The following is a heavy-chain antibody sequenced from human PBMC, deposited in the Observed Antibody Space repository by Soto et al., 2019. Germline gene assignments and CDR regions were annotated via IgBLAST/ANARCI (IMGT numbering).Heavy chain of an antibody. Sequence: VWTGPEVKKPGASVKVSCKASGYTFTHFGISWVRQAPGQGLEWIGWVSAYNGNTNFPQNFQGRLTLTTDTSTNTAYMELRGLTSGDTAFYYCARGVPALGVATLDNWGQGTLVTVSS. CDR2: VSAYNGNT. D-gene: IGHD3-3*01. J-gene: IGHJ4*02. CDR1: GYTFTHFG. V-gene: IGHV1-18*01. CDR3: ARGVPALGVATLDN.